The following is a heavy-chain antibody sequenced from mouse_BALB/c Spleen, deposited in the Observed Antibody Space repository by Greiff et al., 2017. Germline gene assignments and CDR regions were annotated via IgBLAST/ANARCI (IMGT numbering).Heavy chain of an antibody. CDR2: INSDGGST. V-gene: IGHV5-2*01. CDR3: GKQLGDCFAY. D-gene: IGHD4-1*01. CDR1: EYEFPSHD. Sequence: EVQVVESGGGLVQPGASLKLSCESNEYEFPSHDMSWVRKTPEKRLELVAAINSDGGSTYYPDTMERRFIIASNNTKKTLYLKMSSLGSEDTAFYYCGKQLGDCFAYWGQGTLVTVSA. J-gene: IGHJ3*01.